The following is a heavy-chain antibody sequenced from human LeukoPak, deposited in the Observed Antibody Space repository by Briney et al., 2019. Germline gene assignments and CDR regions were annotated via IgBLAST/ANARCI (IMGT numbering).Heavy chain of an antibody. J-gene: IGHJ4*02. V-gene: IGHV4-38-2*02. D-gene: IGHD3-3*01. CDR3: ARDPWSVGGVDS. Sequence: SETLSLTCTVSNYSISISYCWGWIRQPPGKGLEWIGTVCHSGSTYYIPSLKSRVTISVDTSKNQFSLNLTSVTAADTAVYYCARDPWSVGGVDSWGQGTLVTVSS. CDR2: VCHSGST. CDR1: NYSISISYC.